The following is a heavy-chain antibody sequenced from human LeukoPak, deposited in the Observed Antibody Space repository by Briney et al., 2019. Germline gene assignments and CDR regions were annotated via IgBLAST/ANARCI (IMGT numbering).Heavy chain of an antibody. CDR3: TKSVDCSRTSCDS. Sequence: PGGSLRLSCAASGFTFSNAWMSWVRQAPGKGLEWVGRIRSKTDGRTTDYAAPVKGRFTISGDDSRNTLYLQMSSLKTEDTAVYYCTKSVDCSRTSCDSWGQGTLVTVSS. D-gene: IGHD2-2*01. J-gene: IGHJ5*01. CDR1: GFTFSNAW. CDR2: IRSKTDGRTT. V-gene: IGHV3-15*01.